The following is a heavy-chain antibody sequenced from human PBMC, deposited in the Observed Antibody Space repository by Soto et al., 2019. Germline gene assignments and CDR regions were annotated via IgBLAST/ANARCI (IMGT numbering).Heavy chain of an antibody. CDR1: GFTFSSYW. D-gene: IGHD4-4*01. CDR2: VSSDGSST. J-gene: IGHJ4*02. CDR3: ARGLPNYSSFDS. Sequence: EVQLVESGGGLVQPGESLRLSCAASGFTFSSYWMHWIRQAPGKGLVWVSRVSSDGSSTVYANSVKGRLTISRNNAKNTLYPQMNSLRDEDTALYYCARGLPNYSSFDSWGQGTLVTVSS. V-gene: IGHV3-74*01.